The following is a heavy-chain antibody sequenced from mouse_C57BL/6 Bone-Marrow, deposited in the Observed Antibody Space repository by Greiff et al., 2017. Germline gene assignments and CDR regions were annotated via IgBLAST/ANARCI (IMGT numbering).Heavy chain of an antibody. Sequence: QVQLKESGPELVKPGASVKISCKASGYAFSSSWMNWVKQRPGKGLEWVGRICPGGGATYYNGKFKGKATLTANKSSSTAYMQLSDLASDDSAVYFCARNGFAYWGQGTLVTVSA. CDR2: ICPGGGAT. CDR3: ARNGFAY. CDR1: GYAFSSSW. J-gene: IGHJ3*01. V-gene: IGHV1-82*01.